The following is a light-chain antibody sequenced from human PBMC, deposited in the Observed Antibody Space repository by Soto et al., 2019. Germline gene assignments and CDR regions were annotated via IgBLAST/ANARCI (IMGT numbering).Light chain of an antibody. J-gene: IGKJ1*01. V-gene: IGKV4-1*01. Sequence: DIVMTQASDSLAVSLGERATINCKSSQSVLYSSNNKNYLAWYQQKPGQPPKLLIYWASTRESGVPDRFSGSGSGTDFTLTISSLKAEDVAVYYCQQYYSTPRTFGQGTKVDIK. CDR2: WAS. CDR3: QQYYSTPRT. CDR1: QSVLYSSNNKNY.